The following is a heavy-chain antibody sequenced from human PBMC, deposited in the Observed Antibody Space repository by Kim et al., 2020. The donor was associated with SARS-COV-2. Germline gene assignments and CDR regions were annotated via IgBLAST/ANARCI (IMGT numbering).Heavy chain of an antibody. V-gene: IGHV3-66*01. CDR2: IDSGGNT. CDR1: GFTVSTNY. Sequence: GGSLRLSCAASGFTVSTNYMSWVRQAPGKGLEWVSVIDSGGNTFYADSVKGSFTISRDSSKNMLFLLLNSLRAEDTAVYYCSSDPGLPNGIGVWGHGTAV. D-gene: IGHD2-15*01. CDR3: SSDPGLPNGIGV. J-gene: IGHJ6*02.